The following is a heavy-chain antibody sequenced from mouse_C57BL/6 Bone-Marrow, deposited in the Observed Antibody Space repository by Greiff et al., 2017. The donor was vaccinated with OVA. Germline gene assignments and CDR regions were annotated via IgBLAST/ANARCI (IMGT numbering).Heavy chain of an antibody. V-gene: IGHV5-4*01. CDR2: ISDGGSYT. D-gene: IGHD2-4*01. J-gene: IGHJ4*01. CDR3: ARDVRLRRRYC. Sequence: EVQGVESGGGLVKPGGSLKLSCAASGFTFSSYAMSWVRQTPEKRLEWVATISDGGSYTYYPDNVKGRFTISRDNTKNNLYLQMRHLKSEDTAMYYGARDVRLRRRYCWGQGASVTVSS. CDR1: GFTFSSYA.